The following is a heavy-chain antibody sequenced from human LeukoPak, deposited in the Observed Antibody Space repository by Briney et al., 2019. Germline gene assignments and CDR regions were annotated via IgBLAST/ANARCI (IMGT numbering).Heavy chain of an antibody. D-gene: IGHD1-26*01. CDR1: GYTFASYG. CDR2: ISAYNGNT. V-gene: IGHV1-18*01. CDR3: ARDLSSGSNGALDAFDI. J-gene: IGHJ3*02. Sequence: GASVKVSCKASGYTFASYGISWVRQAPGQGLEWMGWISAYNGNTNYAQKLQGRVTMTTDTSTGTAYMELRSLRSDDTAVYYCARDLSSGSNGALDAFDIWGQGTMVTVSS.